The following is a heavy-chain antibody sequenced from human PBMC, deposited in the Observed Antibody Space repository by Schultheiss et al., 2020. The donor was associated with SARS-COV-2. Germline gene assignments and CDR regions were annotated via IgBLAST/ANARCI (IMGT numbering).Heavy chain of an antibody. CDR3: ARGVLELLSYYFDY. CDR1: GFTFSSYS. J-gene: IGHJ4*02. V-gene: IGHV3-21*04. Sequence: GESLKISCAASGFTFSSYSMNWVRQAPGKGLEWVSFISSSSSYIYYADSVKGRFTISRDNSKNTLDLQMNSLRVEDTAVYYCARGVLELLSYYFDYWGQGTLVTVPQ. CDR2: ISSSSSYI. D-gene: IGHD3-3*01.